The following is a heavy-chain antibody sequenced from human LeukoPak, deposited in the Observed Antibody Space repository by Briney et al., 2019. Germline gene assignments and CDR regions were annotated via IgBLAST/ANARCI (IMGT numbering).Heavy chain of an antibody. J-gene: IGHJ4*02. CDR3: ARSGCLLLWFGELLSGAPYFDY. Sequence: GASVKVSCKASGYTFTSYDINWVRQATGQGLEWMGWMNPNSGNTGYAQKFQGRVTMTRNTSISTAYMELSSLRSEDTAVYYCARSGCLLLWFGELLSGAPYFDYWGQGTLVTVSS. CDR1: GYTFTSYD. D-gene: IGHD3-10*01. CDR2: MNPNSGNT. V-gene: IGHV1-8*01.